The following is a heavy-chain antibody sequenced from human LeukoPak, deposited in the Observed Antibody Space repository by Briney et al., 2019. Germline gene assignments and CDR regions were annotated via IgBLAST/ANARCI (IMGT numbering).Heavy chain of an antibody. D-gene: IGHD1-26*01. V-gene: IGHV1-69*04. Sequence: SSVKVSCKASGCTFSSYAISWVRQAPGQGLEWMGRIIPILGIANYAQKVQGRVTSTADKSTSTAYMELSSLRSEDTAVYYCASCSKGATAGDYYYGMDVWGQGTTVTVSS. CDR1: GCTFSSYA. CDR2: IIPILGIA. J-gene: IGHJ6*02. CDR3: ASCSKGATAGDYYYGMDV.